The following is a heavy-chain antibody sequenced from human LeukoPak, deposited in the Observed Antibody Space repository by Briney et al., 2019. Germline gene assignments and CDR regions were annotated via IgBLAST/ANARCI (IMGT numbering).Heavy chain of an antibody. Sequence: GGSLRLSCLGSGFGFSIYWMTWLRQAPGEGLEWVANIKEDGSVIYYADSVKGRFTISRDNAKNSVYLQMNSLRVEDTALYYCATGRWFGEFAGSAFEDWGQGTLVTVSS. CDR3: ATGRWFGEFAGSAFED. V-gene: IGHV3-7*01. D-gene: IGHD3-10*01. CDR1: GFGFSIYW. J-gene: IGHJ4*02. CDR2: IKEDGSVI.